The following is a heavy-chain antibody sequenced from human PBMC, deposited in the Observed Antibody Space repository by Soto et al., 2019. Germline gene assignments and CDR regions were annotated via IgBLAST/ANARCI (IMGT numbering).Heavy chain of an antibody. V-gene: IGHV5-51*01. J-gene: IGHJ6*02. CDR1: GYSFTNYW. Sequence: GESLKISCKGSGYSFTNYWIGWVRQMPGKGLEWMGIIYPGDSDTRYSPSFQGQVTISADKSISTAYLQWSSLKASDTAMYYCARLDPDYYYYYGMDVWGQGTTVTVSS. CDR3: ARLDPDYYYYYGMDV. CDR2: IYPGDSDT.